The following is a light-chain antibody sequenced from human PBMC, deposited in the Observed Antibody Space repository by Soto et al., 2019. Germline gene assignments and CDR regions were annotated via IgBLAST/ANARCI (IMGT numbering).Light chain of an antibody. CDR2: NAS. J-gene: IGKJ4*01. Sequence: DIQMTQSPSSLSASVGDRVTITCQASQDIKNYLNWYQQKPGKAPNLLIYNASNLKTGVPSRFSGSGSGTHFTFTISSLQPEDIATYYCQHYDHLPPLSFGGGTKVEIK. V-gene: IGKV1-33*01. CDR3: QHYDHLPPLS. CDR1: QDIKNY.